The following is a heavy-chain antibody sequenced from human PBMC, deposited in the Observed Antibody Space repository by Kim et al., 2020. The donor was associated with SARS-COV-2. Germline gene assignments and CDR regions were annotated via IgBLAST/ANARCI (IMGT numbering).Heavy chain of an antibody. J-gene: IGHJ6*03. V-gene: IGHV4-34*01. CDR2: INHSGRT. CDR1: GESFSDYS. D-gene: IGHD3-3*01. CDR3: ARGRVGVLPSPILGLGPFWKYYYIDV. Sequence: SETLSLTCAVFGESFSDYSWTWIRQSPGKGLEWIGEINHSGRTNYNPSLKSRVTVSVDTSKNQFSLQVTAVTAADTAIYYCARGRVGVLPSPILGLGPFWKYYYIDVWGKGTTVTVS.